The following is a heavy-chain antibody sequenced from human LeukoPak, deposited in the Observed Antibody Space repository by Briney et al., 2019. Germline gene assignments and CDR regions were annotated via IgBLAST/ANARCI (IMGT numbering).Heavy chain of an antibody. V-gene: IGHV1-2*02. Sequence: ASVKVSCKASGYTFTSYGISWVRQAPGQGLEWMGWINPNSGDINYAQKFQGRVTMTRDTSISTAYMEVSRLRSDDTAVYYCAREPADGWPYYYYYMDVWGKGTTVTVSS. D-gene: IGHD2-15*01. J-gene: IGHJ6*03. CDR3: AREPADGWPYYYYYMDV. CDR2: INPNSGDI. CDR1: GYTFTSYG.